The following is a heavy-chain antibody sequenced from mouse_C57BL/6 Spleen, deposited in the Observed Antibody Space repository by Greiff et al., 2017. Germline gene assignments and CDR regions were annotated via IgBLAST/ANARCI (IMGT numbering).Heavy chain of an antibody. CDR2: IWRGGST. CDR3: ALYGSSAYWYFDV. Sequence: VNVVESGPGLVQPSQRLSITCTVSGFSFTSYGVHWVRQSPGKGLEWLGVIWRGGSTDYNAAFMSRLSITKDNSKSQVFFKMNSLQADDTAIYYCALYGSSAYWYFDVWGTGTTVTVSS. CDR1: GFSFTSYG. J-gene: IGHJ1*03. D-gene: IGHD1-1*01. V-gene: IGHV2-5*01.